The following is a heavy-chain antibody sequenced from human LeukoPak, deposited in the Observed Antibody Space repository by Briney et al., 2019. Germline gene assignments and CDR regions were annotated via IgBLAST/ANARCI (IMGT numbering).Heavy chain of an antibody. CDR3: ARGDSSSWSLFDY. J-gene: IGHJ4*02. CDR1: GGSISSGYHY. V-gene: IGHV4-39*01. D-gene: IGHD6-13*01. Sequence: PSETLSLTCTVSGGSISSGYHYWGWIRQPPGKGLGWIGSIYESGRTHYNPSLRSRITISVDTSKNQFSLELSSVTAADTAVYYCARGDSSSWSLFDYWGQGTLVTVSS. CDR2: IYESGRT.